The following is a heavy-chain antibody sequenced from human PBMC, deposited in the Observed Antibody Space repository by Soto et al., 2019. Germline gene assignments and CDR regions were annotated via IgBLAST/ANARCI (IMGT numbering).Heavy chain of an antibody. V-gene: IGHV3-23*01. Sequence: VSALRLSGAPSGFTFSSYAMNRVGHAPGKGLEWVSAISGSGGSTYYADSMKGRFTISRDNAKNSLYLETNSRRAEDTAVYDFARKSEALTSKFHYCGQGSQVTVS. CDR2: ISGSGGST. CDR3: ARKSEALTSKFHY. J-gene: IGHJ4*02. CDR1: GFTFSSYA.